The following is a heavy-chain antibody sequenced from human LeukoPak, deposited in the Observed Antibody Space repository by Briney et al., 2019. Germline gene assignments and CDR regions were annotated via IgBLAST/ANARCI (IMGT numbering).Heavy chain of an antibody. CDR1: GFTFSSYA. CDR2: ISGSGGST. V-gene: IGHV3-23*01. Sequence: GGSLRLSCAASGFTFSSYAMSWVRQAPGKGLEWVSAISGSGGSTYYADSVKGRFTISRDNSKNTLYLQMNSLRAEDTAVYCCAKDSESGITMIVVVFDYWGQGTLVTVSS. CDR3: AKDSESGITMIVVVFDY. J-gene: IGHJ4*02. D-gene: IGHD3-22*01.